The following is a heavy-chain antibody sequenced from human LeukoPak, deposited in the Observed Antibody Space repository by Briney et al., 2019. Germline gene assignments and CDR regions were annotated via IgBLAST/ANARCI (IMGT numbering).Heavy chain of an antibody. V-gene: IGHV1-69*05. CDR1: GGTFSSYA. CDR3: ARDPYGLGNNWFDP. Sequence: SVKVSCKASGGTFSSYAISWVRQAPGQGLEWMGGIIPIFGTANYAQKFQGRVTITTDESTSTAYMELSSLRSEDTAVYYCARDPYGLGNNWFDPWGQGTLVTVSS. CDR2: IIPIFGTA. J-gene: IGHJ5*02. D-gene: IGHD3-10*01.